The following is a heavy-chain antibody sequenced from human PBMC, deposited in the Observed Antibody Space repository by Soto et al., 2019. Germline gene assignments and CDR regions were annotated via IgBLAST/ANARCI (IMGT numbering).Heavy chain of an antibody. CDR2: FDPEDGET. J-gene: IGHJ4*02. D-gene: IGHD6-19*01. Sequence: QVQLVQSGAEVKKPGASVKVSCKVSGYTLTELSMHWVRQAPGKGLEWMGGFDPEDGETIYAQKFQGRVTMTEDTSTDTAYMELSSLRSEDTAVYYCATGFVPTGIPGIAVAGPRKDSFDYWGQGTLVTVSS. CDR1: GYTLTELS. CDR3: ATGFVPTGIPGIAVAGPRKDSFDY. V-gene: IGHV1-24*01.